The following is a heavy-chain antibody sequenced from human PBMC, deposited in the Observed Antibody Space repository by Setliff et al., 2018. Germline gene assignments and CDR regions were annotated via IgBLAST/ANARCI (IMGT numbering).Heavy chain of an antibody. D-gene: IGHD1-1*01. Sequence: PSETLSLTCTVSGGSISSSNWWTWVRQPPGKGLEWIGRIHYRGTTYSNVSLASRLTISVDTSKNQFSLKLTSVTAADTAVYYCARTGTYRYFDSWGQGTRVTVSS. CDR2: IHYRGTT. J-gene: IGHJ4*02. V-gene: IGHV4-4*02. CDR3: ARTGTYRYFDS. CDR1: GGSISSSNW.